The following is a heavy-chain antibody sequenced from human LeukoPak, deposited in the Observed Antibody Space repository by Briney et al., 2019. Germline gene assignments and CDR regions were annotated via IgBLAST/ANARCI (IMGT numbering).Heavy chain of an antibody. J-gene: IGHJ4*02. CDR3: ARDSTWIQDF. CDR2: ISYDGSNK. D-gene: IGHD5-18*01. V-gene: IGHV3-30-3*01. Sequence: GGSLRLSCAASGFTFSNAWMSWVRQAPGKGLEWVAVISYDGSNKYYADSVKGRITISRDNSKNTVYLQMNSLRGEDTAVYYCARDSTWIQDFWGQGTLVTVSS. CDR1: GFTFSNAW.